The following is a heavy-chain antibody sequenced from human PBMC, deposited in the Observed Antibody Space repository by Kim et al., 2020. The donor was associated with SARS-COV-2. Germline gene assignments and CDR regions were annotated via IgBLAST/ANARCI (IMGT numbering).Heavy chain of an antibody. V-gene: IGHV1-18*04. D-gene: IGHD2-2*01. Sequence: ASVKVSCKASGYTFTSYGISWVRQAPGQGLEWMGWISAYNGNTNYAQKLQGRVTMTTDTSTSTAYMELRSLRSDDTAVYYCARDHCSSTSCYSVGSPYYYSCGMDVWGQGTTVTVSS. CDR3: ARDHCSSTSCYSVGSPYYYSCGMDV. J-gene: IGHJ6*02. CDR1: GYTFTSYG. CDR2: ISAYNGNT.